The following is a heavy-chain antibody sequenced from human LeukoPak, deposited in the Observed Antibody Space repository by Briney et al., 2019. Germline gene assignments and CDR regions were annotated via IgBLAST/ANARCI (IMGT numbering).Heavy chain of an antibody. D-gene: IGHD3-9*01. CDR3: ARIAILTGAYP. Sequence: SETLSLTCTVSGYSISSGYYWGWIRQPPGKGLEWIGSIYHSGSTYYNPSLKSRVTISVDTSKNQFSLKLSSVTAADTAVYYCARIAILTGAYPWGQGTLVTVSS. CDR2: IYHSGST. CDR1: GYSISSGYY. J-gene: IGHJ5*02. V-gene: IGHV4-38-2*02.